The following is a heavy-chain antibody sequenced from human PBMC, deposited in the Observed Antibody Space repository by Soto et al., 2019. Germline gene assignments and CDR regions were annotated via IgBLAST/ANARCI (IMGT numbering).Heavy chain of an antibody. J-gene: IGHJ4*02. V-gene: IGHV1-3*01. Sequence: GPSMQVSWHASGYTFPSYAMHWVRQAHGQRLEWMGWINAGNGNTRYSQMFQGRVTITRDTSASTAYMELSSLRSEDTAVYYCARDGGYSYGFGTFDYWGQGTLVNVSS. D-gene: IGHD5-18*01. CDR3: ARDGGYSYGFGTFDY. CDR2: INAGNGNT. CDR1: GYTFPSYA.